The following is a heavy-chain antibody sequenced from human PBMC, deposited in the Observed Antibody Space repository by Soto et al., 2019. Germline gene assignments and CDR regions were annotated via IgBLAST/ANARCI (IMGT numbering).Heavy chain of an antibody. D-gene: IGHD1-1*01. Sequence: GGSLRLSCAASGFTFSRNWMSWVRQAPGKGLEWVANIKEDGSAKYYADAVKGRFTLSRDNVENSLYLQMNSLRAEDTAVYYCARDGDGYPAWGQGTLVTVLL. V-gene: IGHV3-7*01. CDR1: GFTFSRNW. CDR3: ARDGDGYPA. CDR2: IKEDGSAK. J-gene: IGHJ5*02.